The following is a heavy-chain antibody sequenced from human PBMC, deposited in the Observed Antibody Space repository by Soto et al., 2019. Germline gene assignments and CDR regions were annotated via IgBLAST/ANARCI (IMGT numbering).Heavy chain of an antibody. D-gene: IGHD1-1*01. CDR3: AKATATSGGAFEI. Sequence: GSLRLSCAVSGFICSSYDMSWVRQAPGKGLEWVSTILVGGSPHYEDSVKGRFTISRDTSKNTVYLQMNSLTAGDTAVYYCAKATATSGGAFEIYGQGAMVTVSS. V-gene: IGHV3-23*01. J-gene: IGHJ3*02. CDR2: ILVGGSP. CDR1: GFICSSYD.